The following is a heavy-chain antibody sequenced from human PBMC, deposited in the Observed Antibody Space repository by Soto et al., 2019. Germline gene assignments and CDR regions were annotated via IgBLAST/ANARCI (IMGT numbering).Heavy chain of an antibody. CDR3: ARDKGSSGPYYFDY. CDR2: MNPNSGNT. V-gene: IGHV1-8*01. J-gene: IGHJ4*02. D-gene: IGHD3-22*01. CDR1: GYTFTSYD. Sequence: ASVKVSCKASGYTFTSYDINWVRQATGQGLEWMGWMNPNSGNTGYAQKFQGRVTMTRNTSISTAYMELSSLRSDDTATYYCARDKGSSGPYYFDYWGQGTLVTVSS.